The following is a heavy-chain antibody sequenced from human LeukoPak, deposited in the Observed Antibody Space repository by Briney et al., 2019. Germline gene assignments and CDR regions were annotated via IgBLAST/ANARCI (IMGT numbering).Heavy chain of an antibody. CDR1: GFTFTSSA. D-gene: IGHD1-26*01. J-gene: IGHJ6*02. CDR3: AAPRIVGATDYYYYGMDV. Sequence: VASVEVSYKASGFTFTSSAVQWVRPARGQRLEWIGWIVVGSGNTNYAQKFQERVTITRDMSTSTAYMELSSLRSEDTAVYYCAAPRIVGATDYYYYGMDVWGQGTTVTVSS. V-gene: IGHV1-58*01. CDR2: IVVGSGNT.